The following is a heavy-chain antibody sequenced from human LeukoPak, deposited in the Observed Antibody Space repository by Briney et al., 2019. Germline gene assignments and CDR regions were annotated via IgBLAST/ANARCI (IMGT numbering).Heavy chain of an antibody. CDR3: AHSYSSGWYRGSQH. J-gene: IGHJ1*01. D-gene: IGHD6-19*01. CDR1: GFSLSTSGVG. CDR2: IYWDDDK. V-gene: IGHV2-5*02. Sequence: SGPTLVNPTQTLTLTCTFSGFSLSTSGVGVGWIRQPPGKALEWLALIYWDDDKRYSPSLKSRLTITKDTSKNQMVLTMTHMDPVDTATYYCAHSYSSGWYRGSQHWGQGTLVTVSS.